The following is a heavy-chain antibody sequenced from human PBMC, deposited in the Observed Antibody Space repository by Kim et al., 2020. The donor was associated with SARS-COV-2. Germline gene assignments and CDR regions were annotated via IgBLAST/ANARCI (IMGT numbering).Heavy chain of an antibody. D-gene: IGHD3-10*01. CDR3: ARAPITMGEGGFDY. Sequence: NPTLKSRVTISVDTSKNQFSLKLSSVTAADTAVYYCARAPITMGEGGFDYWGQGTLVTVSS. J-gene: IGHJ4*02. V-gene: IGHV4-59*01.